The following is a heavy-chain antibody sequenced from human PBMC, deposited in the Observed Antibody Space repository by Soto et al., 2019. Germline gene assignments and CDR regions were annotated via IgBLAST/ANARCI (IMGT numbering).Heavy chain of an antibody. CDR2: ISAYNGNP. D-gene: IGHD4-17*01. Sequence: QVQLVQSGAEVTKPGASVKVSCKSSGYTFNSYGISWVRQAPGQGLEWMGWISAYNGNPNYAQKRQGRVTMTTDTSTSTAYIGLRSLRSDDTAVYYCARDGYGDYSLLDYWGQGTLVTVSS. CDR1: GYTFNSYG. CDR3: ARDGYGDYSLLDY. J-gene: IGHJ4*02. V-gene: IGHV1-18*01.